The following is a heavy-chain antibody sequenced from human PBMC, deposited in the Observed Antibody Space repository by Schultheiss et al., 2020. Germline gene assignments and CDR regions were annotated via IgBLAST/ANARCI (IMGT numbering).Heavy chain of an antibody. CDR3: ARDYMVRGVPLGMDV. Sequence: ASVKVSCKASGGTFSSYAISWVRQAPGQGLEWMGWINTNTGNPTYAQGFTGRFVFSLDTSVSTAYLQISSLKAEDTAVYYCARDYMVRGVPLGMDVWGQGTTVTVSS. CDR2: INTNTGNP. CDR1: GGTFSSYA. J-gene: IGHJ6*02. D-gene: IGHD3-10*01. V-gene: IGHV7-4-1*02.